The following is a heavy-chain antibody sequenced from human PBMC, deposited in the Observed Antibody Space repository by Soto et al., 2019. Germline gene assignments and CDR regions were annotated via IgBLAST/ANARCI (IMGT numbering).Heavy chain of an antibody. Sequence: ASVKVSCKASGYTFTSYAMHWVRQAPGQRLEWMGWINAGNGNTKYSQKFQGRVTITRDTSASTAYMELSSLRSEDTAVDYCASSHLNYYYYYGMDVWGQGTTVTVSS. CDR1: GYTFTSYA. D-gene: IGHD3-3*02. CDR3: ASSHLNYYYYYGMDV. V-gene: IGHV1-3*01. J-gene: IGHJ6*02. CDR2: INAGNGNT.